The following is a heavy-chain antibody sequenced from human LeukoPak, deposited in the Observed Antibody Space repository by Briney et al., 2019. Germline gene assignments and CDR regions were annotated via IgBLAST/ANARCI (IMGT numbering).Heavy chain of an antibody. V-gene: IGHV3-33*01. J-gene: IGHJ3*02. CDR1: GFTFSSYG. Sequence: GGSLRLSCAASGFTFSSYGMHWVRQAPGKGLGWVAVIWYDGSNKYYADSVKGRFTISRDNSKNTLYLQMNSMRAEDTAVYYCARDGGVVPAAIRDAFDIWGQGTMVTVSS. D-gene: IGHD2-2*01. CDR2: IWYDGSNK. CDR3: ARDGGVVPAAIRDAFDI.